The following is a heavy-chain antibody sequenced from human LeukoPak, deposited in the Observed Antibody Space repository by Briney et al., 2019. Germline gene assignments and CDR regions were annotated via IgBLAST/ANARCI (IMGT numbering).Heavy chain of an antibody. Sequence: GGSLRLSCAASGFTFSSYSMNWVRQAPGKGLEWVSSISSSSSYIYYADSVKGRFTISRDNAKNSLYLQMNSLRAEDTAVYCCARELAVAGPGALDYWGQGTLVTVSS. V-gene: IGHV3-21*01. CDR3: ARELAVAGPGALDY. D-gene: IGHD6-19*01. CDR1: GFTFSSYS. CDR2: ISSSSSYI. J-gene: IGHJ4*02.